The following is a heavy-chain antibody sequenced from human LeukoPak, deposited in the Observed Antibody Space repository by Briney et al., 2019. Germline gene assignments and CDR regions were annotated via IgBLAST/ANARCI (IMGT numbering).Heavy chain of an antibody. V-gene: IGHV3-21*01. J-gene: IGHJ6*02. Sequence: GGSLRLSCAASGFTFSTYSMNWVRQAPGKGLEWVSSISSSSSYIYYADSVKGRFTISRDNAKNSLYLQMNSLRVEDTAVYYCARDERQLRYCIPGSCHSRIGMAVWGQGTTVTVSS. CDR3: ARDERQLRYCIPGSCHSRIGMAV. D-gene: IGHD2-15*01. CDR2: ISSSSSYI. CDR1: GFTFSTYS.